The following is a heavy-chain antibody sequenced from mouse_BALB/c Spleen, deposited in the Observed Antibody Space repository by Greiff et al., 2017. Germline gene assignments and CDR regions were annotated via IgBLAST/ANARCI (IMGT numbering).Heavy chain of an antibody. CDR1: GFDFSRYW. CDR2: INPDSSTI. CDR3: ARPGGSSYYFDY. D-gene: IGHD1-1*01. Sequence: EVKLVESGGGLVQPGGSLKLSCAASGFDFSRYWMSWVRQAPGKGLEWIGEINPDSSTINYTPSLKDKFIISRDNAKNTLYLQMSKVRSEDTALYYCARPGGSSYYFDYWGQGTTLTVSS. V-gene: IGHV4-1*02. J-gene: IGHJ2*01.